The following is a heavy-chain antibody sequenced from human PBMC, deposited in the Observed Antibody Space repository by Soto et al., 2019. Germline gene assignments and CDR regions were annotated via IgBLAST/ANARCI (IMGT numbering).Heavy chain of an antibody. CDR3: TTDPHSTGTKY. CDR1: GFSFSDAW. V-gene: IGHV3-15*01. J-gene: IGHJ4*02. CDR2: IKSKTDGGTT. D-gene: IGHD1-1*01. Sequence: EVQVVESGGGLVKPGGSLRLSCAASGFSFSDAWMTWVRQAPGAGLEWVGHIKSKTDGGTTDYAAPVKGRFTISRDDSKTTVYLQMNSLRTEDTAVYYCTTDPHSTGTKYWGQGTLVTVS.